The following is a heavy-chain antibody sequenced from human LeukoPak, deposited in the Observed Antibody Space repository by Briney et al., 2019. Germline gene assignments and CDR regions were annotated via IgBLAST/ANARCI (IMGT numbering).Heavy chain of an antibody. V-gene: IGHV4-30-2*01. CDR3: ARARESMRTAGSFFDF. D-gene: IGHD6-19*01. CDR2: IYHSGHT. J-gene: IGHJ4*02. Sequence: SETLSLTCGVSGDSISSGDYSWSWIRQPPGNGLEWIGYIYHSGHTNYNPSLKSRISISVDRSKNQFSLKLRSVTAADTAVYYCARARESMRTAGSFFDFWGQGALVTVSS. CDR1: GDSISSGDYS.